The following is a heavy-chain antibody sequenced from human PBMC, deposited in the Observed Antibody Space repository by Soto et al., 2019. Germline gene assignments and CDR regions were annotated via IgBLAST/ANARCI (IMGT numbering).Heavy chain of an antibody. J-gene: IGHJ4*02. V-gene: IGHV3-74*01. CDR2: INSDGSST. D-gene: IGHD2-15*01. CDR1: GFTFSSYW. Sequence: EVQLVESGGGLVQPGGSLRLSCAASGFTFSSYWMHWVRQAPGKGLVWVSRINSDGSSTSYADSVKGRFTISKDNAKNTLYLQMNSLRAVDTAVYYCVRTSLVVAAATREDYWGQGTLVTVSS. CDR3: VRTSLVVAAATREDY.